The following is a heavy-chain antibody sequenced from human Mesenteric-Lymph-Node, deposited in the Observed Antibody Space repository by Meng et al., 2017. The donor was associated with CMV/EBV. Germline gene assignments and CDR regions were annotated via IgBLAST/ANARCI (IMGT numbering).Heavy chain of an antibody. J-gene: IGHJ1*01. CDR3: AHRRGSGSYHQ. CDR1: GFSLSTYGVG. CDR2: IYWDDDK. D-gene: IGHD3-10*01. Sequence: QITLKESSPTLLKPTQTLTLTCTFSGFSLSTYGVGIDWIRQPPGKALEWLALIYWDDDKRYNPSLKSRLTITKDTSKNQVVLTMTNMDPVDTATYYCAHRRGSGSYHQWGQGTLVTVSS. V-gene: IGHV2-5*02.